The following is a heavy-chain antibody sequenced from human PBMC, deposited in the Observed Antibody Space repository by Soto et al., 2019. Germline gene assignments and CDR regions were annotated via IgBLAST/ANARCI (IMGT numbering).Heavy chain of an antibody. CDR3: ALTLVGARLYWFDP. CDR2: INAGNGDT. J-gene: IGHJ5*02. D-gene: IGHD1-26*01. Sequence: ASVKVSCKASGYTLTNYGMQWVRQAPGQRLEWMGWINAGNGDTKYSQKFQGRVTITRDTSANTAYMEVSSLRLEDTAVYYCALTLVGARLYWFDPWGQGTLVTVSS. CDR1: GYTLTNYG. V-gene: IGHV1-3*01.